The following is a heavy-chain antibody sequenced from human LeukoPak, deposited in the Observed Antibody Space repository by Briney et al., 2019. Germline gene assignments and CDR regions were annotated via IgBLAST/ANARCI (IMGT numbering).Heavy chain of an antibody. V-gene: IGHV3-20*04. J-gene: IGHJ4*02. CDR1: GFTFDEYG. CDR2: INWDGSIT. CDR3: ARDSWDYYDSSGHGGLDY. Sequence: GGSLRLSCAASGFTFDEYGMSWVRQAPGKGLEWVSNINWDGSITAYADSVKGRLTISRDNAKNSLYLQMNSLRAEDTAVYYCARDSWDYYDSSGHGGLDYWGQGTLVTVSS. D-gene: IGHD3-22*01.